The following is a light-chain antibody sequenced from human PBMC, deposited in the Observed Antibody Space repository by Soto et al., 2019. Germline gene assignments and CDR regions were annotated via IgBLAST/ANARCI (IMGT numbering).Light chain of an antibody. V-gene: IGKV3-11*01. CDR1: QSVSSY. Sequence: EIVLTQSPATLSLSPGERATLSCRASQSVSSYLAWYQQKPGQTPRLLIYDATIRATGIPARFSGSGSGTDFTPTISSLEPDEFAVYSWQQRTPWWPFGQGTQVEIK. J-gene: IGKJ1*01. CDR2: DAT. CDR3: QQRTPWWP.